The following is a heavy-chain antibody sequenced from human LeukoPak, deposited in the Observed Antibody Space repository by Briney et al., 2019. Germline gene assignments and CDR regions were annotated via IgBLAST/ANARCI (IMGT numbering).Heavy chain of an antibody. CDR3: TTAQPITMIVVVISYWYFDL. CDR1: GFTFSNAW. D-gene: IGHD3-22*01. J-gene: IGHJ2*01. Sequence: GGSLRLSCAASGFTFSNAWMSWVRQAPGKGLEWVGRIKSKADGGTTDYAAPVKGRFTISRDDSKNTLYLQMNSLKTEDTAVYYCTTAQPITMIVVVISYWYFDLWGRGTLVTVSS. CDR2: IKSKADGGTT. V-gene: IGHV3-15*01.